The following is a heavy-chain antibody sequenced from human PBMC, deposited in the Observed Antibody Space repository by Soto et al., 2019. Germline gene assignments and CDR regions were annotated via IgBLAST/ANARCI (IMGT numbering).Heavy chain of an antibody. CDR3: VRRVSGNYDY. CDR1: GFTFSSYD. J-gene: IGHJ4*02. D-gene: IGHD1-7*01. CDR2: ISSNGGTT. V-gene: IGHV3-64*01. Sequence: EVQLAESGGGMVQPGGSLRLSCVASGFTFSSYDMHWVRQAPGKGLEYVSSISSNGGTTYYGNSVKGRFTISRDNSKNTLYLKMGSLRAEDMAVYYCVRRVSGNYDYWGQGTLVTVSS.